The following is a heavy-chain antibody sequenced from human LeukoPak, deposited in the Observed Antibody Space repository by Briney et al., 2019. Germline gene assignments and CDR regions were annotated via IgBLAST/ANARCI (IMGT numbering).Heavy chain of an antibody. CDR1: GGSISSGDYS. J-gene: IGHJ4*02. V-gene: IGHV4-30-2*02. D-gene: IGHD2-21*02. CDR3: ARFAYCGGHCWYYFDY. Sequence: SQTLSLTCTVSGGSISSGDYSWSWIRQPPGKGLEWIGYIYHSGSTYYNPSLKGRVTISVDTTKNQFSLKLSSVTAADTAVYYCARFAYCGGHCWYYFDYWGQGSLVTVSS. CDR2: IYHSGST.